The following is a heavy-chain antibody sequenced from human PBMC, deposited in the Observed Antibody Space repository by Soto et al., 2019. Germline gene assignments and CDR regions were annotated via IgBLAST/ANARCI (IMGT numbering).Heavy chain of an antibody. CDR2: IWYGGSNK. V-gene: IGHV3-33*01. J-gene: IGHJ6*02. CDR3: YSAPLSSGSYHYYFLDIYV. Sequence: TGGSLRLSCAASGFTFSSYGMHWVRQAPGKGLEWVSVIWYGGSNKYYADSVKGRFTISRDNAKNTLYLQMNSLRAEDTAVYYCYSAPLSSGSYHYYFLDIYVWGQLTTVTASS. D-gene: IGHD6-19*01. CDR1: GFTFSSYG.